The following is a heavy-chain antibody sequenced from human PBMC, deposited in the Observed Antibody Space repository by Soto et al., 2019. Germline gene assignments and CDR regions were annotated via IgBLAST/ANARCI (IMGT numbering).Heavy chain of an antibody. Sequence: QVQLVQSGAEVKKPGSSVKVSCKASGDNFSTYPISWVRQAHGQGLEWMGGIIPIYVTANYAQKFRGRVTITADERTRTSYMELTNLRSEDTAVYYCARDSGARGDFWGQGTLVTVSS. CDR2: IIPIYVTA. J-gene: IGHJ4*02. CDR3: ARDSGARGDF. V-gene: IGHV1-69*01. CDR1: GDNFSTYP. D-gene: IGHD3-10*01.